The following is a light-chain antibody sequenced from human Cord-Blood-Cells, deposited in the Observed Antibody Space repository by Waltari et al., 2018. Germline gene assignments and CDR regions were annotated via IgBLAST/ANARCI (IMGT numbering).Light chain of an antibody. CDR3: QQRSNWPST. V-gene: IGKV3-11*01. J-gene: IGKJ4*01. Sequence: EIVLTQPPATLSLSPGERATLSCRASTSVSSYLAWYQQKPGQAPRLLIYDASNRATGIPARFSGSGSGTDFTLTISSLEPEDFSVYYCQQRSNWPSTFGGGTKVEIK. CDR1: TSVSSY. CDR2: DAS.